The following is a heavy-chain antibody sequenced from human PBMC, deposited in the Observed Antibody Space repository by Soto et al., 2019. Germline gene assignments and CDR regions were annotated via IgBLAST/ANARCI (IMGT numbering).Heavy chain of an antibody. CDR1: GFTFSSYA. V-gene: IGHV3-23*01. Sequence: EVQLLESGGGLVQPGGSLRLSCAASGFTFSSYAMSWVRQAPGKGLEWVSAISGSGGSTYYADSVKGRFTISRDNSKNMLYLQMNSLRAEDTAVYYCAKAGSYDFWSGYLNDYWGQGTLLTVSS. D-gene: IGHD3-3*01. CDR2: ISGSGGST. J-gene: IGHJ4*02. CDR3: AKAGSYDFWSGYLNDY.